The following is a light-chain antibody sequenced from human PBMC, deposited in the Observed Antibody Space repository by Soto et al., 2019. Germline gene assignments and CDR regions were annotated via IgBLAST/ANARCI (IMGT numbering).Light chain of an antibody. CDR1: QSVTNNC. CDR2: GAF. Sequence: EIVLTQSPGTLSLSPGEGATRSCRASQSVTNNCLAGFQQKPGQAPRLLIYGAFSRPTGIPDRFSGSGSGTDFTLTISRLAPEDFAMYYCQQYGSSPGTFGQGTKV. V-gene: IGKV3-20*01. CDR3: QQYGSSPGT. J-gene: IGKJ1*01.